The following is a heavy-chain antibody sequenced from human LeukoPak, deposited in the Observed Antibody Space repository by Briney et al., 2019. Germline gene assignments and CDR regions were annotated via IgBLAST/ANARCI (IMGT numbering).Heavy chain of an antibody. CDR3: ARLAVVPAAMEVNDY. CDR1: GFTVSSYG. D-gene: IGHD2-2*01. Sequence: GGSLRLSCAASGFTVSSYGMHWVRQAPGKGLEWVAVIWYGGSNKYYADSVKGRFTISRDNSKNTLYLQMNSLRADDTAVYYCARLAVVPAAMEVNDYWGQGTLVTVSS. CDR2: IWYGGSNK. J-gene: IGHJ4*02. V-gene: IGHV3-33*08.